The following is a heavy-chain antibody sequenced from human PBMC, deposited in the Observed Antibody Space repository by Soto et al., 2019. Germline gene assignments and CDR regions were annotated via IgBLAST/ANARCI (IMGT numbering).Heavy chain of an antibody. CDR3: VRTAREGAVAPHWFDR. CDR2: VYYTGST. D-gene: IGHD2-21*02. J-gene: IGHJ5*02. V-gene: IGHV4-30-4*01. Sequence: SETLSLTCTVSGASIRSTDYYWSWIRQAPGKGLEWVGYVYYTGSTYYNPSLMSRLTISVDSSKNQFSLKLTSVTAAETAVYYCVRTAREGAVAPHWFDRWGQGTQVTVSS. CDR1: GASIRSTDYY.